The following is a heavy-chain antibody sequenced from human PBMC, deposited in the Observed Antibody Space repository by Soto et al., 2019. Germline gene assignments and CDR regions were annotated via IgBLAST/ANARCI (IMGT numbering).Heavy chain of an antibody. D-gene: IGHD1-20*01. CDR1: GYTLTELS. J-gene: IGHJ4*02. Sequence: ASVKVSCKVSGYTLTELSMHWVRQAPGKGLEWMGGFDPEDGETIYAQKFQGRVTMTEDTSTDTAYMELSSLRSEDTAVYYCATDATRRNWNDAGNFDYWGQGTLVTVSS. V-gene: IGHV1-24*01. CDR2: FDPEDGET. CDR3: ATDATRRNWNDAGNFDY.